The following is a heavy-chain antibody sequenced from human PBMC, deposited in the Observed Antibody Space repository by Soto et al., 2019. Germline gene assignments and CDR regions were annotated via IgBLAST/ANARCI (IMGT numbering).Heavy chain of an antibody. CDR2: ISTSNGDT. CDR1: GYSFISHG. D-gene: IGHD3-10*01. J-gene: IGHJ6*02. CDR3: VRNNHGAGNYYYAMDV. Sequence: QAELVQSGSEVKKPGASVKVSCKASGYSFISHGITWVRQAPGQGLEWMGWISTSNGDTDIAQRFQGGVAMTIDTSARTGYLEVRRLRSDDSAVYYCVRNNHGAGNYYYAMDVWGQGTTVTV. V-gene: IGHV1-18*01.